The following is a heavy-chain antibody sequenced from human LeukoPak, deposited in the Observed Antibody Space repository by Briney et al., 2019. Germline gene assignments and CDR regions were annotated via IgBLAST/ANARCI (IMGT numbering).Heavy chain of an antibody. Sequence: ASVKVSCKASGYTFTGQYLHWVRQAPGQGFEWMGWINPDSGATNYAQKFQDWVTMTRDTSSRTVYMELSRLRYNDTAVYYCAREGDYCSGGRCYEAAFDIWGQGTMVTVSS. CDR1: GYTFTGQY. CDR3: AREGDYCSGGRCYEAAFDI. J-gene: IGHJ3*02. D-gene: IGHD2-15*01. V-gene: IGHV1-2*04. CDR2: INPDSGAT.